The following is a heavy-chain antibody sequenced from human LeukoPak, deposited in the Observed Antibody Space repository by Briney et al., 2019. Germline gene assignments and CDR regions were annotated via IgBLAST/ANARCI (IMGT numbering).Heavy chain of an antibody. CDR1: GGTFSSYA. V-gene: IGHV1-8*03. Sequence: ASVKISCKASGGTFSSYAISWVRQATGQGLEWMGWMNPNSGNTGYAQKFQGRVTITRNTSISTAYMELSSLRSEDTAVYYCARDPAAGALDYWGQGTLVTVSS. J-gene: IGHJ4*02. CDR3: ARDPAAGALDY. D-gene: IGHD6-13*01. CDR2: MNPNSGNT.